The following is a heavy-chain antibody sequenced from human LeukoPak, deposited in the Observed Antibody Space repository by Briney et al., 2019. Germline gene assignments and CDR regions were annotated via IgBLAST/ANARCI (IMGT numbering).Heavy chain of an antibody. CDR3: ARWAARVDY. J-gene: IGHJ4*02. Sequence: KPSETLSLTCTVSGGSISPYYWSWIRQPPGKDLEWIAFIFYSGSTHYNPSLTSRVTISVDTSKNQFSLKLTSVTAADTAVYYCARWAARVDYWGQGTLVTVSS. V-gene: IGHV4-59*08. CDR1: GGSISPYY. CDR2: IFYSGST.